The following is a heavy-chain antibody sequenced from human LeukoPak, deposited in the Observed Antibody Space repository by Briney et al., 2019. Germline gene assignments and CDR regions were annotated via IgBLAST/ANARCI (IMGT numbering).Heavy chain of an antibody. Sequence: GGSLRLSCAASGFTFSSYAMSWVRQAPGKGLEWVSAISGSGGSTYYADSAKGRFTISRDNSKNTLYLQMNSLRAEDTAVYYCATRTSYIAVADNFDCWGQGTLVTVSS. CDR1: GFTFSSYA. D-gene: IGHD6-19*01. V-gene: IGHV3-23*01. J-gene: IGHJ4*02. CDR2: ISGSGGST. CDR3: ATRTSYIAVADNFDC.